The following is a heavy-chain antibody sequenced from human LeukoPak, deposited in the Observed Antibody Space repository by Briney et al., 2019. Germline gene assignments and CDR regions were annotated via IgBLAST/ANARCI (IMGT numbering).Heavy chain of an antibody. CDR1: GYSFTSYW. Sequence: GESLKISCRGSGYSFTSYWIGWVRQMPGKGLEWMGIIYPGDSDNRYSPSFQGQVTISADKSISTAYLQWSSLKASDTAMYYCARRYYAILTGPGAFDIWGQGTMVTVSS. CDR3: ARRYYAILTGPGAFDI. V-gene: IGHV5-51*01. D-gene: IGHD3-9*01. J-gene: IGHJ3*02. CDR2: IYPGDSDN.